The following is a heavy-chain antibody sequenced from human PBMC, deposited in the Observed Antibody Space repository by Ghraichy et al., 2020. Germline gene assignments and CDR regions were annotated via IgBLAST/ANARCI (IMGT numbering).Heavy chain of an antibody. CDR3: ARDIANLGY. D-gene: IGHD3-16*02. CDR1: GFTFSSYW. CDR2: IKQDGSDT. Sequence: GGSLRLSCAASGFTFSSYWMSWVRQAPGKGLEWVANIKQDGSDTYYMDSVKGRFTISRDNAKNSLYLQMNSLRVEDTAVYYCARDIANLGYWGQGTLVTVSS. J-gene: IGHJ1*01. V-gene: IGHV3-7*01.